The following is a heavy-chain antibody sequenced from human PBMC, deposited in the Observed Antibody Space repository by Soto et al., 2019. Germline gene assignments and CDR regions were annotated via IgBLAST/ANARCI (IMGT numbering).Heavy chain of an antibody. Sequence: QVQLVQSGAEVKKPGASVKVSCKASGYTFTGYYLHWVRQAPGQGLEWVAWINPISGGTKYAQKFQGRVTVIRDTSISTAYMELSRLRSDDTAVYYCARVPGLELLDHWGQGTLVSVSS. CDR2: INPISGGT. J-gene: IGHJ4*02. V-gene: IGHV1-2*02. D-gene: IGHD1-7*01. CDR1: GYTFTGYY. CDR3: ARVPGLELLDH.